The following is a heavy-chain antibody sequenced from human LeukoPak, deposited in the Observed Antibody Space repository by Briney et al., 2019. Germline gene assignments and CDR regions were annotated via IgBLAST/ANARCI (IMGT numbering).Heavy chain of an antibody. V-gene: IGHV3-74*01. J-gene: IGHJ4*02. CDR1: GFTFSSYW. D-gene: IGHD3-22*01. CDR2: INSDGSST. CDR3: AKDLERYYYDSSGFRFDY. Sequence: GGSLRLSCAASGFTFSSYWMHWVRQAPGRGLVWVSRINSDGSSTSYADSVKGRFTISRDNSKNTLYLQMNSLRAEDTAVYYCAKDLERYYYDSSGFRFDYWGQGTLVTVSS.